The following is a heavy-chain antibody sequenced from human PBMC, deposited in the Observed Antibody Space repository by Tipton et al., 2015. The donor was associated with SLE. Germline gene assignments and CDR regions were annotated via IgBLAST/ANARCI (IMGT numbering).Heavy chain of an antibody. CDR2: ISYTGST. CDR1: GGSISGYY. Sequence: TLSLTCTVSGGSISGYYWSWIRQSPGKGLEWIGYISYTGSTTFNPSLKSRVTISLDTSKNNFSLKLNSVTAADTAVYYCARLGTGIFDYWGQGTLVTVSS. J-gene: IGHJ4*02. D-gene: IGHD1-1*01. CDR3: ARLGTGIFDY. V-gene: IGHV4-59*08.